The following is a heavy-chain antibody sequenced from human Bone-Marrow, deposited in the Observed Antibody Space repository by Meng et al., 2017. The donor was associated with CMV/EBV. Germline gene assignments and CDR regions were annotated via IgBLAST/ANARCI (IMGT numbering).Heavy chain of an antibody. V-gene: IGHV4-34*01. CDR2: INHSEST. CDR3: ARDGRGYCSSNSCSIAYGMDV. J-gene: IGHJ6*02. CDR1: GGAFSGYY. Sequence: GSLRLSCAVSGGAFSGYYWSWIRQPPGKGLEWIGEINHSESTNYNPSLTSRVTISVDTSKNQFSLKLISVTAADTAVYYCARDGRGYCSSNSCSIAYGMDVWGQGTTVTVSS. D-gene: IGHD2-2*01.